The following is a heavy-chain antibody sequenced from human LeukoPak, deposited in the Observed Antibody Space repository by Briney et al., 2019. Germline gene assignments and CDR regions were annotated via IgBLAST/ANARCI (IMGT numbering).Heavy chain of an antibody. Sequence: SETLSLTCGVSGGSFSDYYWKWIRQSPGKGLEWIGEINHSGSTNYNSSLKSRVTMSVDTSKKQFSLRLSSVSAAATAIYYCARSGYTRRFMDYWGQGTLVTVSS. J-gene: IGHJ4*02. V-gene: IGHV4-34*01. CDR1: GGSFSDYY. CDR2: INHSGST. D-gene: IGHD1-1*01. CDR3: ARSGYTRRFMDY.